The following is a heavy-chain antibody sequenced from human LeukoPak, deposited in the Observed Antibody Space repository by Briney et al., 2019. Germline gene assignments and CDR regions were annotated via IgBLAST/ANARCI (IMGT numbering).Heavy chain of an antibody. D-gene: IGHD2-2*01. CDR3: ARGLPGGSTSCFFDY. CDR1: GGSISSYY. CDR2: IYYSGST. J-gene: IGHJ4*02. V-gene: IGHV4-59*01. Sequence: PSETLSLTCTVSGGSISSYYWSWIRQPPGKGLEWIGYIYYSGSTNYNPSLKSRVAISVDTSKNQFSLKLSSVTAADTAVYYCARGLPGGSTSCFFDYWGQGTLVTVSS.